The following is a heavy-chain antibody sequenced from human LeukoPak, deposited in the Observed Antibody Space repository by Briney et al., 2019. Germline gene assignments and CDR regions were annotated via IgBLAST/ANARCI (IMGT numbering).Heavy chain of an antibody. CDR3: ATGGHVRVYDSSAYYGHY. CDR2: INPNRGST. Sequence: AASVKVSCKASGYTFTGYYMYWVRQAPGQGLEWMGIINPNRGSTSYAQKFQGRVTMTRDMSTSTVYMELSSLRSEDTAVYYCATGGHVRVYDSSAYYGHYWGQGTLVTVSS. J-gene: IGHJ4*02. V-gene: IGHV1-46*01. D-gene: IGHD3-22*01. CDR1: GYTFTGYY.